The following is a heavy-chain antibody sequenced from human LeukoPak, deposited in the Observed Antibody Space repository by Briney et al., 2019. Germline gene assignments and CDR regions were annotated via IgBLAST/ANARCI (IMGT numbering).Heavy chain of an antibody. CDR3: ARVRYSGYGHFDY. CDR2: IIPIFGTA. D-gene: IGHD5-12*01. CDR1: GGTFSSYA. J-gene: IGHJ4*02. V-gene: IGHV1-69*13. Sequence: ASVKVSCKASGGTFSSYAISWVRQAPGQGLERMGGIIPIFGTANYAQKFQGRVTITADESTSTAYMELSSLRSEDTAVYYCARVRYSGYGHFDYWGQGTLVTVSS.